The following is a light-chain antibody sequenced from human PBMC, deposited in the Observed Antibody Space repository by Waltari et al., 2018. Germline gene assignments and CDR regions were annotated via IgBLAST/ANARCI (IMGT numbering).Light chain of an antibody. V-gene: IGLV2-23*01. J-gene: IGLJ3*02. CDR3: CSYAGSSTWV. CDR2: EGK. Sequence: QSALTQPASVSGSPGQSITFSCTGTSSDVGSYDLVSWYQQHPGKAPKLMIYEGKERPYGVSNRFSGSKSGSTASLTISGLQAEDEADYYCCSYAGSSTWVFGGGTKLTVL. CDR1: SSDVGSYDL.